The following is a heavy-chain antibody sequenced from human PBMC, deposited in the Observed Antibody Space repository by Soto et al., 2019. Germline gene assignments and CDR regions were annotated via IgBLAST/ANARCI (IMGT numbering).Heavy chain of an antibody. Sequence: PRESLKISCKGSGYSFTSYWISWVRQMPGKGLEWMGRIDPSDSYTNYSPSFQGHVTVSADKSISTAYLQWRSLKASDTAMYYCARHVDYYDSSGYANPHYYYDRMDFWGQGTTVTVSS. CDR1: GYSFTSYW. V-gene: IGHV5-10-1*01. CDR2: IDPSDSYT. CDR3: ARHVDYYDSSGYANPHYYYDRMDF. J-gene: IGHJ6*02. D-gene: IGHD3-22*01.